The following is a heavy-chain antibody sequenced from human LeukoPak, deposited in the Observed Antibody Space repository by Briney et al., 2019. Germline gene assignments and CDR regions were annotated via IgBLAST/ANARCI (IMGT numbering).Heavy chain of an antibody. V-gene: IGHV4-4*07. Sequence: SETLSLTCTVSGGSISSYYWSWIRQPAGKGLEWIGRIYTSGSTNYNPSLKGRVTISVDTSKNQFSLKLSSVTAADTAVYFCARRYLGYCSGGSCYPNFDIWGQGTMVTVSS. CDR1: GGSISSYY. CDR2: IYTSGST. CDR3: ARRYLGYCSGGSCYPNFDI. J-gene: IGHJ3*02. D-gene: IGHD2-15*01.